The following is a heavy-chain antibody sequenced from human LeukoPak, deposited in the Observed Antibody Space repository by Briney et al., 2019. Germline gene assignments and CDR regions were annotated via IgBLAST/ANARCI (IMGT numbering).Heavy chain of an antibody. CDR3: ARDFAGGDGYSPLFDY. V-gene: IGHV3-21*01. CDR1: GFTFSSYS. Sequence: GGSLRLSCAASGFTFSSYSMNWVRQAPGKGLEWVSSISSSSSYIYYADSVKGRFTISRDSAKNSLYLQMNSLRAEDTAVYYCARDFAGGDGYSPLFDYWGQGTLVTVSS. D-gene: IGHD5-24*01. CDR2: ISSSSSYI. J-gene: IGHJ4*02.